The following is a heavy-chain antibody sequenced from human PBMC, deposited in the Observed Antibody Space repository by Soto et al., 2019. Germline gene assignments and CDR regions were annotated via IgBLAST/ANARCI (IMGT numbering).Heavy chain of an antibody. CDR1: EFTFSYYT. CDR2: ISSSSSHK. V-gene: IGHV3-21*02. Sequence: EVQLVEYGGRLVKPGESLRLSCVASEFTFSYYTMNWVRQAPGKGLEWVSAISSSSSHKYSADSVRGRFTFSRDNANNSLYLQMNNLRVEDTAIYYCARLRSDAFDIWGQGTLVTVSS. CDR3: ARLRSDAFDI. J-gene: IGHJ3*02. D-gene: IGHD4-17*01.